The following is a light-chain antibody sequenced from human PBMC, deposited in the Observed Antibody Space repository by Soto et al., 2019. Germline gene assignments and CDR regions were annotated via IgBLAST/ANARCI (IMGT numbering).Light chain of an antibody. Sequence: EIVLTQSPGTLSLSPGERATLSCRASRSVSSSYLAWYQQKPGQAPRLLMYGASSRATGIPDRFSGSGSGTDFTLTISRLEPEDFAVYYCQQYGSSPTWTFGQGTKVEIK. V-gene: IGKV3-20*01. CDR3: QQYGSSPTWT. CDR1: RSVSSSY. CDR2: GAS. J-gene: IGKJ1*01.